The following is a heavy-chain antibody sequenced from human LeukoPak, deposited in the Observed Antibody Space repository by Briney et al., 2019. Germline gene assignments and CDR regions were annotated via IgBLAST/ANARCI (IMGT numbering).Heavy chain of an antibody. CDR1: GGSISSSSYH. D-gene: IGHD2-15*01. CDR3: ARAGPSVGVDYYYGMDV. CDR2: IYTSGST. V-gene: IGHV4-61*02. J-gene: IGHJ6*02. Sequence: PSETLSLTCTVSGGSISSSSYHWGWIRQPAGKGLEWIGRIYTSGSTNYNPSLKSRVTMSVDTSKNQFSLKLSSVTAADTAVYYCARAGPSVGVDYYYGMDVWGQGTTVTVSS.